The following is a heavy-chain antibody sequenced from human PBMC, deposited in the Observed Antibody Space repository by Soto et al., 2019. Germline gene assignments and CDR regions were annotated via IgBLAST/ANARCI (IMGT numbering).Heavy chain of an antibody. D-gene: IGHD1-26*01. CDR1: GYTFTSYY. CDR2: INPRGGST. V-gene: IGHV1-46*01. CDR3: ARELGGRYYEADY. J-gene: IGHJ4*02. Sequence: QVQLVQSGAEVKKPGASVKVSCKASGYTFTSYYMHWVRQAPGQGLEWMGIINPRGGSTSYAQKVQGRVTMTRDTSTSRVYVEVSSLRSEDTAVYYCARELGGRYYEADYWGQGTLVTVSS.